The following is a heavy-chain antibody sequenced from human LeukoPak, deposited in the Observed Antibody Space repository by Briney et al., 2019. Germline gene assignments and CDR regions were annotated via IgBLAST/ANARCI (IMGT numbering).Heavy chain of an antibody. J-gene: IGHJ5*02. CDR3: ARGGPWFDL. CDR2: INNSGST. CDR1: GGSFSGYY. V-gene: IGHV4-34*01. Sequence: SETLSLTCAVYGGSFSGYYWSWIRQPPGKGLEWIGEINNSGSTNYNPSLKSRVTISVDTSKNQFSLKLSSVTAADTAVYYCARGGPWFDLWGQGTLVSVSS.